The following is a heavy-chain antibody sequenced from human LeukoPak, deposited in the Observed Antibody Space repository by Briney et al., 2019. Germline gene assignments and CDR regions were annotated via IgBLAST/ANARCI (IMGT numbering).Heavy chain of an antibody. J-gene: IGHJ4*02. Sequence: PSETLSLTCAVYGGSFSGYYWSWIRQPPGKGLEWIGEINHSGSTNYNPSLKSRVTISVDTSKNQFSLKLSSVTAADTAVYYCARTKGSPRLRLDYWGQGTLVTVSS. CDR2: INHSGST. CDR3: ARTKGSPRLRLDY. D-gene: IGHD4-17*01. CDR1: GGSFSGYY. V-gene: IGHV4-34*01.